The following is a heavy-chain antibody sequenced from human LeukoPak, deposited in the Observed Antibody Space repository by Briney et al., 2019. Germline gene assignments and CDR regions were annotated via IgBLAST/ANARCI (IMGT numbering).Heavy chain of an antibody. CDR1: GFTVSSNY. CDR3: ARGAYSGSYYWFDP. CDR2: IYSGGST. V-gene: IGHV3-53*01. Sequence: LSGGSLRLSCAASGFTVSSNYMSWVRQAPGKGLEWVSAIYSGGSTYYADSVKGRFTISRDNSKNTLYLQMNSLRAEDTAVYYCARGAYSGSYYWFDPWGQGTLVTVSS. J-gene: IGHJ5*02. D-gene: IGHD1-26*01.